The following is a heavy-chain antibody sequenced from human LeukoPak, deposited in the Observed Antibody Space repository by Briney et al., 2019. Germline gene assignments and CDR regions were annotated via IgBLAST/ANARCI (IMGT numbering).Heavy chain of an antibody. CDR1: KFTFSNYG. J-gene: IGHJ4*02. CDR2: ISASSETT. V-gene: IGHV3-23*01. CDR3: AKRAGANSGPFDF. D-gene: IGHD6-25*01. Sequence: PGGSLRLSCADSKFTFSNYGISWVRQAPGRGLEWVSGISASSETTYYADSVKGRSTISRDSSKTILYLQMRGLRAEDTGVYFCAKRAGANSGPFDFWGRGALVTVSS.